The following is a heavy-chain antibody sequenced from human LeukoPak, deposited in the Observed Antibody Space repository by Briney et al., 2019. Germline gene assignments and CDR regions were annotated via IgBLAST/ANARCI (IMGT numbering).Heavy chain of an antibody. Sequence: PSETLSLTCTVSGYSISSGNYWDWIRQPPGKGLEWVGNIYYSGSAWSAYYKPSLKSRVTMYGDTSKNQFSLKLSSVTAADTAVYYCARQGGYEVFDYWGQGALVTVSS. V-gene: IGHV4-38-2*02. CDR2: IYYSGSAWSA. D-gene: IGHD5-12*01. CDR1: GYSISSGNY. J-gene: IGHJ4*02. CDR3: ARQGGYEVFDY.